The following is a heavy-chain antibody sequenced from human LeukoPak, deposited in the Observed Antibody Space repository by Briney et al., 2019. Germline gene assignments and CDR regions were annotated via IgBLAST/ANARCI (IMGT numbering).Heavy chain of an antibody. CDR2: ISGSGGST. CDR3: AKDLASSFDHHS. J-gene: IGHJ4*02. CDR1: GFTFSLYA. V-gene: IGHV3-23*01. D-gene: IGHD3-9*01. Sequence: GGSLRLACAASGFTFSLYAMAWVRQAPGKGLEWVSSISGSGGSTHYADSVKGRFTISRDNSKNTLYLQMNSLRVEDTALYYWAKDLASSFDHHSWGQGTLVTVSS.